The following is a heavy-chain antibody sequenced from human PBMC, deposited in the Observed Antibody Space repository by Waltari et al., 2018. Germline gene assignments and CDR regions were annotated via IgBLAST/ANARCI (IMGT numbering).Heavy chain of an antibody. CDR2: ISANNCHT. D-gene: IGHD3-3*01. CDR1: GYTFSDFG. Sequence: QVQLVQSGAEVKKPGASVKVSCRASGYTFSDFGISWVRQAPGHGLECMGWISANNCHTNHAQKFQCRLSMTKDTSTTTVYMELNYLTSDDTAVYYCARERHRLMEVGYLMALDPWGQGTLVTVSS. J-gene: IGHJ5*02. V-gene: IGHV1-18*01. CDR3: ARERHRLMEVGYLMALDP.